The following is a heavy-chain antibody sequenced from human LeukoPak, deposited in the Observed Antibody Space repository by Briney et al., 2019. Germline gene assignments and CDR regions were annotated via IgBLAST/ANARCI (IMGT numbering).Heavy chain of an antibody. Sequence: GGSLRLSCAASGFTFSSYWMHWVRQAPGQGLVWVSHINSDGSSTSNADSVKGRFAISRDNAKNTLYLRMNSLRPEDTAVYYCARSTSSWSPTDYWGQGTLVTVSS. CDR2: INSDGSST. J-gene: IGHJ4*02. CDR1: GFTFSSYW. CDR3: ARSTSSWSPTDY. V-gene: IGHV3-74*01. D-gene: IGHD6-13*01.